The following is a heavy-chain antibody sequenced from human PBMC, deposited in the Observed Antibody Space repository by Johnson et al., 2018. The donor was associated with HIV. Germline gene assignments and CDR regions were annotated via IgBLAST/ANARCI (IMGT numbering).Heavy chain of an antibody. J-gene: IGHJ3*02. CDR1: RFTFISYG. V-gene: IGHV3-30*02. Sequence: QVQLVESGGGLVQPGGSLRLSCAASRFTFISYGMHCVRQAPGNGLEWVTFIRYAGSEKYVADSVKGRFTISRDNSKNTLYLQMSSLRLEDTALYYCAKDSSSRMGFPGFDIWGPGTMVTVSS. CDR3: AKDSSSRMGFPGFDI. D-gene: IGHD2-2*01. CDR2: IRYAGSEK.